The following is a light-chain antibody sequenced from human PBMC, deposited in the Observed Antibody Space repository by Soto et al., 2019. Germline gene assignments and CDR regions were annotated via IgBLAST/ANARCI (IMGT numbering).Light chain of an antibody. J-gene: IGLJ2*01. CDR2: EVT. CDR3: TSYGGSNNLV. CDR1: SSDVGGYNF. Sequence: TQPPSASGSLGQSVTISCTGTSSDVGGYNFVSWYQQHPGKAPKLMIYEVTKRPSGVPDRFSGSKSGNTASLTVSGLQADDETYYYCTSYGGSNNLVFGGGTKVTVL. V-gene: IGLV2-8*01.